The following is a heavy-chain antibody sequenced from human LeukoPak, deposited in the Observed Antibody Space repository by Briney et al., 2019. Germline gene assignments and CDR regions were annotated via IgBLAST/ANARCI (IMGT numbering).Heavy chain of an antibody. D-gene: IGHD2-8*01. CDR3: AKDSGTNKWTNGIFDP. Sequence: HSGGSLRLSCAASGFTFDDYAMHWVRQAPGKGLEWVSGISWNSGSIGYADSVKGRFTISRDNAKNSLYLQMNSLRAEDTALYYCAKDSGTNKWTNGIFDPWGQGTLVTVSS. J-gene: IGHJ5*02. CDR1: GFTFDDYA. V-gene: IGHV3-9*01. CDR2: ISWNSGSI.